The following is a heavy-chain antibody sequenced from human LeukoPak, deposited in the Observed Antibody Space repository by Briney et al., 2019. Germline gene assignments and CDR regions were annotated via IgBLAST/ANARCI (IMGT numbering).Heavy chain of an antibody. D-gene: IGHD5-24*01. J-gene: IGHJ4*02. CDR3: ARGDQNFDY. CDR2: TYYKSKWNN. V-gene: IGHV6-1*01. CDR1: GDSVSSKSA. Sequence: SQTLSLTCAISGDSVSSKSAWNWIRQSPSRGLEWLGRTYYKSKWNNNYAVSVKSRITINPDTSKNQFSLQLYSATAEDTAVYYCARGDQNFDYWGQGTLVTVSS.